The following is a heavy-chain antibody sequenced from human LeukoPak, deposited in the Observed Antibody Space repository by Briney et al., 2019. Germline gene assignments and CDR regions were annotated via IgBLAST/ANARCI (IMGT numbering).Heavy chain of an antibody. J-gene: IGHJ4*02. CDR2: ISGSGGST. V-gene: IGHV3-23*01. CDR1: GFSFSSYW. Sequence: PGGSLRLSCAASGFSFSSYWMTWVRQAPGKGLEWVSAISGSGGSTYYADSVKGRFTISRDNSKNTLYLQMNSLRAEDTAVYYCAKDRNGDGGYWGQGTLVTVSS. CDR3: AKDRNGDGGY. D-gene: IGHD5-24*01.